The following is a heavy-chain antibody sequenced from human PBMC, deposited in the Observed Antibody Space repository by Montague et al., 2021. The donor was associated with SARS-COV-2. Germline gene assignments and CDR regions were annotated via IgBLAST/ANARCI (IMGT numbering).Heavy chain of an antibody. CDR1: GGSISSGGYY. CDR3: ARDGRRTTVTPRGVITLHYFDY. J-gene: IGHJ4*02. D-gene: IGHD4-17*01. CDR2: IYYSGST. V-gene: IGHV4-31*03. Sequence: TLSLTCTLSGGSISSGGYYWSWIRQHPGKGLEWIGYIYYSGSTYYNPSLKSRVTISVDTSKNQFSLKLSSVTAADTAVYYCARDGRRTTVTPRGVITLHYFDYWGQGTLVTVSS.